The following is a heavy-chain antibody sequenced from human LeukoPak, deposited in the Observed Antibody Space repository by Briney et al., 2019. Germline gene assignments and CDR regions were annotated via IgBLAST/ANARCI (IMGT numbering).Heavy chain of an antibody. CDR3: AKGLGKAGASNTWYFDI. CDR2: INYDGTEQ. J-gene: IGHJ2*01. V-gene: IGHV3-30*02. CDR1: GFTFSTYG. Sequence: PGGSLRLSCAASGFTFSTYGILWVRQAPGKGLEWAAFINYDGTEQYYADSVKGRFTISRDNSKDTLFLQMNSPRAEDTAVYYCAKGLGKAGASNTWYFDIWGRGTLVTVSS. D-gene: IGHD6-13*01.